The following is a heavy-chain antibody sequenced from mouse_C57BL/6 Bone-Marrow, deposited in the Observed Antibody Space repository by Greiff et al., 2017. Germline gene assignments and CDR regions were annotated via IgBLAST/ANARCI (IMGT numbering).Heavy chain of an antibody. CDR2: FHPYNDDT. V-gene: IGHV1-47*01. D-gene: IGHD2-3*01. CDR3: ARSDDNRWYYFDY. J-gene: IGHJ2*01. CDR1: GYTFTTYP. Sequence: VKLMESGAELVKPGASVTMSCKASGYTFTTYPIEWMKQNHGKSLEWIGNFHPYNDDTKYNEKFKGKATLTVEKSSSTVYLELSRLTSYYSAVYYCARSDDNRWYYFDYWGQGTTLTVSS.